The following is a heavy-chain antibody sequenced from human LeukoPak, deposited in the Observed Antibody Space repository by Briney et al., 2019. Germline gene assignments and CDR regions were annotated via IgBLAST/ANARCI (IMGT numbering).Heavy chain of an antibody. Sequence: ASVKVSCKASGYTFTSYYMHWVRQAPGQGLEWMGRINPNSGGTNYAQKFQGRVTMTRDTSISTAYMELSRLRSDDTAVYYCARLIRSYGRYYYYGMDVWGQGTTVTVS. V-gene: IGHV1-2*06. CDR2: INPNSGGT. CDR3: ARLIRSYGRYYYYGMDV. D-gene: IGHD1-26*01. CDR1: GYTFTSYY. J-gene: IGHJ6*02.